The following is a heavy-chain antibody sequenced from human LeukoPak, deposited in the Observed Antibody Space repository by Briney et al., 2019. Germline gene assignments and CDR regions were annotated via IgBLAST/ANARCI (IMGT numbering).Heavy chain of an antibody. V-gene: IGHV1-2*02. D-gene: IGHD4-17*01. J-gene: IGHJ4*02. CDR1: GYTFTSYG. CDR2: IYPNSGGT. Sequence: ASVKVSCKASGYTFTSYGISWVRQAPGQGLEWMGWIYPNSGGTKYAQKFQGRVTMTRDTSISTAYLELSRLRSDDTAVYYCAREHMTRVTLDYWGQGTLVTVSS. CDR3: AREHMTRVTLDY.